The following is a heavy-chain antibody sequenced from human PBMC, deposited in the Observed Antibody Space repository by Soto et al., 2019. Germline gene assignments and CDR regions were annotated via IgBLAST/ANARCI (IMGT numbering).Heavy chain of an antibody. CDR1: GGTFSTYS. D-gene: IGHD1-26*01. CDR3: ASSSGNNYGVGTNYYFDY. V-gene: IGHV1-69*06. CDR2: IIPIFGTA. Sequence: QVQLVQSGAEVKKPGSSVKVSCKTSGGTFSTYSIVWVRQAPGEGLEWMGGIIPIFGTANYAQKFKDRVTITADKSTNPAFMELSSLKSEDTAMYYCASSSGNNYGVGTNYYFDYWGQGTLVTVSS. J-gene: IGHJ4*02.